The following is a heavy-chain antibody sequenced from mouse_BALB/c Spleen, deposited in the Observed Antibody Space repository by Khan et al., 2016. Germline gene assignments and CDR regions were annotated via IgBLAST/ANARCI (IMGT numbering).Heavy chain of an antibody. CDR2: INTNTGEP. V-gene: IGHV9-3*02. J-gene: IGHJ3*01. CDR3: ADDYFVSIWFAY. Sequence: QIQLVQSGPELKKPGETVKISCKASGYTFTNYGMNWVKQAPGKGLKWMGWINTNTGEPTYAEEFKGRFAFSLETSASTAYLQINNLKNEDTATYFCADDYFVSIWFAYCGQGTLVTVSA. D-gene: IGHD1-1*01. CDR1: GYTFTNYG.